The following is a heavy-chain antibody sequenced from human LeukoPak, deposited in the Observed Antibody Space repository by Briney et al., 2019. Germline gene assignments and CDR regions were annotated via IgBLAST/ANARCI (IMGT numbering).Heavy chain of an antibody. CDR2: ISGDGHTV. V-gene: IGHV3-48*03. J-gene: IGHJ4*01. D-gene: IGHD1-14*01. Sequence: GGSLRLSCAASGFPFSSYEMNWVRQGPGKGPEWVAYISGDGHTVFYGYSLKGRFTISRDNAKNSLYLQINIHCCEDSASYFGAINGSCTGCSYFCCRGHGTLVTFSS. CDR1: GFPFSSYE. CDR3: AINGSCTGCSYFCC.